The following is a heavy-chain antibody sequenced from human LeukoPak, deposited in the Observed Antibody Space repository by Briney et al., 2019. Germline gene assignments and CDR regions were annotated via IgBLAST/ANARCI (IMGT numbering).Heavy chain of an antibody. Sequence: GGSLRLSCTASGFTFSNYWMHWVRQAPGKGLVWVSCISGDGMNTAYADSVKGQFTISRDNAKNTLYLQMNSLRVEDTAVYYCARTSYYFDSWGQGTLVTVSS. J-gene: IGHJ4*02. CDR1: GFTFSNYW. D-gene: IGHD3-16*01. CDR3: ARTSYYFDS. CDR2: ISGDGMNT. V-gene: IGHV3-74*01.